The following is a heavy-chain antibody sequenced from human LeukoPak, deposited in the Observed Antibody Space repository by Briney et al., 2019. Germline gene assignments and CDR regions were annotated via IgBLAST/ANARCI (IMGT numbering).Heavy chain of an antibody. CDR3: ARESESSGWYDY. CDR1: GRRFHGYA. D-gene: IGHD6-19*01. CDR2: ISGDGGST. J-gene: IGHJ4*02. V-gene: IGHV3-43*02. Sequence: GGSLGLSCAAPGRRFHGYARHWVRQAPGKGLEWVSLISGDGGSTFYADSVKGRFTISRDNSKNSLYLQMNSLRSDDTALYYCARESESSGWYDYWGQGTLVTVSS.